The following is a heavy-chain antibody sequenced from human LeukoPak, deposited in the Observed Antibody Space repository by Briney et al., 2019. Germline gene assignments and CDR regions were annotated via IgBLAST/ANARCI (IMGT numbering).Heavy chain of an antibody. D-gene: IGHD4-17*01. CDR3: ARTDHDYGDAGFDY. CDR1: GGSFGGYY. J-gene: IGHJ4*02. V-gene: IGHV4-34*01. Sequence: SETLSLTCAVYGGSFGGYYWSWIRQPPGKGLEWIGEINHSGSTNYNPSLKSRVTISVDTSKNQFSLKLSSVTAADTAVYYCARTDHDYGDAGFDYWGQGTLVTVSS. CDR2: INHSGST.